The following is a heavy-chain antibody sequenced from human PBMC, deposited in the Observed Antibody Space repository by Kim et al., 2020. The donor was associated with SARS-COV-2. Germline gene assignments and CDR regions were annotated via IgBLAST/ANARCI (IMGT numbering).Heavy chain of an antibody. CDR2: ISGSGGST. J-gene: IGHJ4*02. V-gene: IGHV3-23*01. CDR3: AGYYGSGSYYYFDY. D-gene: IGHD3-10*01. CDR1: GFTFSSYA. Sequence: GGSLRLSCAASGFTFSSYAMSWVRQAPGKGLEWVSAISGSGGSTYYADSVKGRFTISRDNSKNTLYLQMNSLRAEDTAVYYCAGYYGSGSYYYFDYWGQGTLVTVSS.